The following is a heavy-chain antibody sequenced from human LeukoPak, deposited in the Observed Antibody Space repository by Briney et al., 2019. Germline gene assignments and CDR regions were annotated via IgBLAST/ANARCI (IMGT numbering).Heavy chain of an antibody. CDR2: IYYSGST. J-gene: IGHJ4*02. CDR3: ARARELERHAFDY. Sequence: SETLSLTCTVSGGSISSYYWSWIRQPPGKGLEWVGYIYYSGSTNYNPSLKSRVTISVDTSKNQFSLKLSSVTAADTAVYYCARARELERHAFDYWGQGTLVTVSS. D-gene: IGHD1-1*01. CDR1: GGSISSYY. V-gene: IGHV4-59*01.